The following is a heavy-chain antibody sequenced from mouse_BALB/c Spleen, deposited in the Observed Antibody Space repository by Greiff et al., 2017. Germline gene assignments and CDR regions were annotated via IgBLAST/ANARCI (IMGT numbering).Heavy chain of an antibody. Sequence: EVMLVESGGGLVQPGGSLKLSCAASGFTFSSYTMSWVRQTPEKRLEWVAYISNGGGSTYYPDTVKGRFTISRDNAKNTLYLQMSSLKSEDTAMYYCARGGLYDYYAMDYWGQGTSVTVSS. D-gene: IGHD2-10*02. CDR2: ISNGGGST. V-gene: IGHV5-12-2*01. J-gene: IGHJ4*01. CDR3: ARGGLYDYYAMDY. CDR1: GFTFSSYT.